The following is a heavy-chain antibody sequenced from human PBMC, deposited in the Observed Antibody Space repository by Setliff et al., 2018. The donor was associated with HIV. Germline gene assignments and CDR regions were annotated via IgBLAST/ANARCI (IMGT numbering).Heavy chain of an antibody. V-gene: IGHV4-61*02. D-gene: IGHD3-3*01. J-gene: IGHJ4*02. Sequence: PSETLSLTCTVSGDSITNDDYYWGWIRQPAGKGPEWIGRIYTRGSVSYNPSLMSRVTISLDTSKNQLSLKLSSVTAADTAVYYCTREFFYWGQGILVTVSS. CDR3: TREFFY. CDR2: IYTRGSV. CDR1: GDSITNDDYY.